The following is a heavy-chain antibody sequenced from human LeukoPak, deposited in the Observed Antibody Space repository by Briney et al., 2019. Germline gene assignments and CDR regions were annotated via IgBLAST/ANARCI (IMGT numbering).Heavy chain of an antibody. Sequence: SETLSLTCTVSCDSTSSSSFYWGWIRQPPGKGLECIGRISYSGRTYYNPSLQSRVTISVDTSKNQFSLRLSSVTAADPDIYYCARFRAYYYDSSGYYNFDFWGQGTLVTVSS. J-gene: IGHJ4*02. CDR1: CDSTSSSSFY. D-gene: IGHD3-22*01. CDR3: ARFRAYYYDSSGYYNFDF. V-gene: IGHV4-39*01. CDR2: ISYSGRT.